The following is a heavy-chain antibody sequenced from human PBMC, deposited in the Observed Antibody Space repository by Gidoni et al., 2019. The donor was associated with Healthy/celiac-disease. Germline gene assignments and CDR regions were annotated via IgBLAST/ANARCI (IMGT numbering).Heavy chain of an antibody. CDR1: GFTFSNAW. Sequence: EVQLVESGGGLVKPGGSLRLSCAASGFTFSNAWMSWVRQAPGKGLEWVGRIKSKTDGGTTDYAAPVKGRFTISRDDSKNTLYLQMNSLKTEDTAVYYCQVMITFGGVIVIPNYFDYWGQGTLVTVSS. CDR2: IKSKTDGGTT. J-gene: IGHJ4*02. D-gene: IGHD3-16*02. CDR3: QVMITFGGVIVIPNYFDY. V-gene: IGHV3-15*01.